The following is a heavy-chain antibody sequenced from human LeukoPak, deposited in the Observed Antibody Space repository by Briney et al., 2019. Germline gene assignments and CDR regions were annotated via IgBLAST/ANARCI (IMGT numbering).Heavy chain of an antibody. CDR3: ARDLGRTTFDY. CDR1: GFTFSSYA. J-gene: IGHJ4*02. D-gene: IGHD1-7*01. Sequence: GGSLRLSCAASGFTFSSYAMSWVRQAPGKGLEWVSAITGSGSRTYYADSVKGRFTISRDNSKNTLYLQMNSLRAEDTAVYYCARDLGRTTFDYWGQGTLVTVSS. CDR2: ITGSGSRT. V-gene: IGHV3-23*01.